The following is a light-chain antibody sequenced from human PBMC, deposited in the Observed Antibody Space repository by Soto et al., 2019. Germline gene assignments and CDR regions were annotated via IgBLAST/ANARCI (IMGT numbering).Light chain of an antibody. CDR1: QSVNSNY. J-gene: IGKJ3*01. Sequence: EIVLTQSPGTLSLSPGERATLSCRASQSVNSNYLVWYQQKPGQAPRLLIYGASTRAAGITDSFSGSGSGTEFTLTISRLEPEDFAVYYCQHYDNSPLFGPGTKVDI. CDR2: GAS. V-gene: IGKV3-20*01. CDR3: QHYDNSPL.